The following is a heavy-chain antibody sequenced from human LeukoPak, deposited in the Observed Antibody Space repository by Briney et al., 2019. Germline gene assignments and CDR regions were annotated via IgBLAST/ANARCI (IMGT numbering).Heavy chain of an antibody. Sequence: ASVKVSCKASGYTFTSYAMQWVRQAPGQRLEWMGWINAGNGNTKYSQKFQGRVTITRDTSASTAYMELSSLRSEDTAVYYCARDQSLAAAVVDAFDIWGQGTMVTVSS. V-gene: IGHV1-3*01. CDR1: GYTFTSYA. J-gene: IGHJ3*02. D-gene: IGHD6-13*01. CDR3: ARDQSLAAAVVDAFDI. CDR2: INAGNGNT.